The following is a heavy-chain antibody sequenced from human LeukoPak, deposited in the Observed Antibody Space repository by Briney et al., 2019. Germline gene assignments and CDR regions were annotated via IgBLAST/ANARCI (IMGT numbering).Heavy chain of an antibody. CDR3: ASPGPSKTYYYDSSGYYTFDI. V-gene: IGHV3-53*04. CDR2: IYSGGST. CDR1: GFTVSSNY. Sequence: PGGSLRLSCAASGFTVSSNYMSWVRQAPGKGLEWVSVIYSGGSTYYADSVKGRFTISRHNSKNTLYLQMNSLRAEDTAVYYCASPGPSKTYYYDSSGYYTFDIWGQGTMVTVSS. D-gene: IGHD3-22*01. J-gene: IGHJ3*02.